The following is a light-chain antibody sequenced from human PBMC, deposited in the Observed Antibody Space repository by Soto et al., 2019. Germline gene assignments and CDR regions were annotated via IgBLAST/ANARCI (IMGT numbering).Light chain of an antibody. V-gene: IGLV2-14*03. CDR2: DVS. CDR3: ISYTSDDVRYV. Sequence: QSVLTQPASVSGTPGQSITISCTGSNSDVGIYDFVSWYQHHPGRAPKLIVSDVSPRPSGVSNRFSGSKSGNTASLTISGLQSEDEADYYCISYTSDDVRYVFGTGTKLTVL. J-gene: IGLJ1*01. CDR1: NSDVGIYDF.